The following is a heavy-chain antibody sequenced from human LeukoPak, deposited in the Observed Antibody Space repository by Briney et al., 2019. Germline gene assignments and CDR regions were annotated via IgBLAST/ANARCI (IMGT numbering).Heavy chain of an antibody. CDR2: IKQDGSEK. J-gene: IGHJ4*02. D-gene: IGHD3-22*01. CDR3: AREGTPYSSDY. CDR1: GFTFSSYW. Sequence: GGSLRLSCAASGFTFSSYWMSWVRQAPGKGLEWVANIKQDGSEKYYVDSVKGRFTISRDNAGNSLFLQMNSLRVEDTAVYYCAREGTPYSSDYWGQGTLITVSS. V-gene: IGHV3-7*01.